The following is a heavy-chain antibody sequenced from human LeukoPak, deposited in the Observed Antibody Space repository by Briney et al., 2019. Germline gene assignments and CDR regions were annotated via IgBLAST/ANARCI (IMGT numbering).Heavy chain of an antibody. J-gene: IGHJ4*02. Sequence: GGSLRLSCAASGFSFSSYWMHWVRQAPGKGLVWVARISPDGSSALSADSVRGRFTISRDNADNTLYLQLNSLRAEDTAVYYCARVSFCPRCHFDYWGQGTLVTVSS. CDR1: GFSFSSYW. CDR2: ISPDGSSA. V-gene: IGHV3-74*03. CDR3: ARVSFCPRCHFDY. D-gene: IGHD2/OR15-2a*01.